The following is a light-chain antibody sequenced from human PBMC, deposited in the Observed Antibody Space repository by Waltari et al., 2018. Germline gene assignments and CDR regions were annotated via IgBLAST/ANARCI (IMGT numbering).Light chain of an antibody. CDR2: TAY. V-gene: IGKV3-11*01. Sequence: EIVLTQSPATLSLSPGERATLSCRASQNIGDSLGWYQQRPGQAPRLLIYTAYTRATGIAARFSGSGSGTDFTLTISSLEPEDFAVYYCQQRSSWPLTFGGGTKIEI. CDR1: QNIGDS. J-gene: IGKJ4*01. CDR3: QQRSSWPLT.